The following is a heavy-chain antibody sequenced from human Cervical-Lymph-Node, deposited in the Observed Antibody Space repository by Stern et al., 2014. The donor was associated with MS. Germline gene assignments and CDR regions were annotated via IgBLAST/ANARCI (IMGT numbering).Heavy chain of an antibody. CDR1: GGFIKSYY. V-gene: IGHV4-4*07. D-gene: IGHD2-8*01. CDR2: FHFSGNS. CDR3: ARDGGFCTNRVCPKYYHSGMDV. J-gene: IGHJ6*02. Sequence: QVQLQESGPGLVKPSETLSLTCTVSGGFIKSYYWSWVRQSAGKGLEWIGRFHFSGNSNYNPSLTSRVTMPVDTSKSQFSLKLTSGTAADSAVYYCARDGGFCTNRVCPKYYHSGMDVWGQGTTVTVSS.